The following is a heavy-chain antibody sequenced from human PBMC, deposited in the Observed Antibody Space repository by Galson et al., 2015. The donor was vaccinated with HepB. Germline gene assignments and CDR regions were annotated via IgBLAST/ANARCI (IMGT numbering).Heavy chain of an antibody. D-gene: IGHD2-2*01. CDR1: GFTFSNAW. CDR3: TTAVVVPAATAPVWEGAFDI. V-gene: IGHV3-15*01. J-gene: IGHJ3*02. Sequence: SLRLSCAASGFTFSNAWMSWVRQAPGKGLEWVGRIKSKTDGGTTDYAAPVKGRFTISRDDSKNTLYLQMNSLKTEDTAVYYCTTAVVVPAATAPVWEGAFDIWGQGTMVTVSS. CDR2: IKSKTDGGTT.